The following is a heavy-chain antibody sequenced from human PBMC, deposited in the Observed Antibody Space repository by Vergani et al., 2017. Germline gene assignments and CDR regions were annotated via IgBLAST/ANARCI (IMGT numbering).Heavy chain of an antibody. D-gene: IGHD2-15*01. V-gene: IGHV3-23*01. CDR1: GFTFSSYA. CDR3: AKRDIVVVVAATPFDY. CDR2: ISGSGGST. J-gene: IGHJ4*02. Sequence: EVQLLESGGGLVQPGGSLRLSCGASGFTFSSYAMTWVRQAPGKGLEWVSAISGSGGSTYYADSVKGRFTISRDNSKNTLYLQMNSLRAEDTAVYYCAKRDIVVVVAATPFDYWGQGTLVTVSS.